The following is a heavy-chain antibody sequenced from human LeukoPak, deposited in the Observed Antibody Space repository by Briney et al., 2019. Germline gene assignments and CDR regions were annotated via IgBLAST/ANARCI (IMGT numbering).Heavy chain of an antibody. D-gene: IGHD3-10*01. V-gene: IGHV3-21*01. CDR2: ISSSSSYI. Sequence: PGGSLRLSCAASGFTFSSYSMNWVRQAPGKGLEWVSSISSSSSYIYYADSVKGRFTISRDNAKNSLYLQMNSLRAEDTAVHYCARVDYYGSGSYCNDYWGQGTLVTVSS. CDR1: GFTFSSYS. J-gene: IGHJ4*02. CDR3: ARVDYYGSGSYCNDY.